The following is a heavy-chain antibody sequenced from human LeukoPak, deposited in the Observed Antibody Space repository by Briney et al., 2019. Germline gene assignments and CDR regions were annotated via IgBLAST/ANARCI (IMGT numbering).Heavy chain of an antibody. CDR3: ARGRWIPDRFDY. V-gene: IGHV1-69*04. D-gene: IGHD5-24*01. Sequence: GASVTVSCKASGGTFSSYAISWVRQAPGQGLEWMGRIIPILGIANYAQKFQGRVTITADKSTSTAYMELSSLRSDDTAVYYCARGRWIPDRFDYWGQGTLVTVSS. J-gene: IGHJ4*02. CDR2: IIPILGIA. CDR1: GGTFSSYA.